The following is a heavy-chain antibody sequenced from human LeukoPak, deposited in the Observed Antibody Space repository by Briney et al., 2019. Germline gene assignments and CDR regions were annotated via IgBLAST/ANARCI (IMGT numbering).Heavy chain of an antibody. CDR3: ARDDDYGDYSDWYFDL. D-gene: IGHD4-17*01. CDR2: ISSSSSYI. Sequence: GGSLRLSCATSGFTFTTFWMHWVRQAPGKGLEWVSSISSSSSYIYYADSVKGRFTISRDNAKTSLYLQMNSLRAEDTAVYYCARDDDYGDYSDWYFDLWGRGTLVTVSS. CDR1: GFTFTTFW. J-gene: IGHJ2*01. V-gene: IGHV3-21*01.